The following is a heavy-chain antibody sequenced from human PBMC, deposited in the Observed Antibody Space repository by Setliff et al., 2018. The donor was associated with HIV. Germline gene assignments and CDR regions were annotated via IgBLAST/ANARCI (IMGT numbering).Heavy chain of an antibody. V-gene: IGHV2-5*02. CDR2: IYWDDDK. J-gene: IGHJ6*02. CDR3: SHSPPEDFNRSSWYRFYYGLDV. CDR1: GFSLSTSGVG. D-gene: IGHD6-13*01. Sequence: SGPTLVNPTQTLTLTCTFSGFSLSTSGVGVGWIRQPPGKALEWLALIYWDDDKRYSPSLKSRLTITKDTSKNQVVLTMTNMDPVDTATYYCSHSPPEDFNRSSWYRFYYGLDVWGQGTTVTVSS.